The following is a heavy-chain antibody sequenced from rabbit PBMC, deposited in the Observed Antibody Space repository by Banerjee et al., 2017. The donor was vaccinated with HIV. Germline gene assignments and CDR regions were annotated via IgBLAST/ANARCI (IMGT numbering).Heavy chain of an antibody. CDR1: GFSFSSNW. CDR2: IDTNDGDT. V-gene: IGHV1S45*01. CDR3: ARNYVNAFDP. J-gene: IGHJ2*01. D-gene: IGHD1-1*01. Sequence: LEESGGRLVNPGGTLTLTCTSSGFSFSSNWICWVRQAPGKGLEWIACIDTNDGDTDYANWPKGRFTISKTSSTTVTLQMTSLTAADTATYFCARNYVNAFDPWGPGTLVTVS.